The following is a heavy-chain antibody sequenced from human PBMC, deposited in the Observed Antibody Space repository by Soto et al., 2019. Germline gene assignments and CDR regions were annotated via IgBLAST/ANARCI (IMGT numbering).Heavy chain of an antibody. Sequence: QVQLVESGGGVVQPGRSLRLSCAASGFTFSGYGMHWVRQAPGKGLQWVAHISYDGNNKYYADSVKGRFTMSRDNSKNTLYLQMNSLRAEDTAVYYCARDASYYSLWSGYYPSRNGMDVWGQGTTVTVSS. CDR2: ISYDGNNK. CDR1: GFTFSGYG. J-gene: IGHJ6*02. CDR3: ARDASYYSLWSGYYPSRNGMDV. D-gene: IGHD3-3*01. V-gene: IGHV3-30*03.